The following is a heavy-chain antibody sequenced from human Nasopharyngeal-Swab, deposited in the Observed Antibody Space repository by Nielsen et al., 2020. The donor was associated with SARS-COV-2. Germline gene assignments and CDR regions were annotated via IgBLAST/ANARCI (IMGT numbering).Heavy chain of an antibody. V-gene: IGHV3-66*01. CDR1: GFTVSSNY. CDR2: IYSGGST. CDR3: ASSPYYYYGMDV. J-gene: IGHJ6*02. Sequence: GESLKISCAASGFTVSSNYMSWVRQAPGKGLEWVSVIYSGGSTYYADSVKGRSTISRDNSKNTLYLQMNSLRAEDTAVYYCASSPYYYYGMDVWGQGTTVTVSS.